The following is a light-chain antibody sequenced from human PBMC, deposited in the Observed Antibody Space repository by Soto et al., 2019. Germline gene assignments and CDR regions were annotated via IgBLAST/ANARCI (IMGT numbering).Light chain of an antibody. V-gene: IGKV1-5*03. CDR3: QKYYNYAFY. J-gene: IGKJ3*01. Sequence: DIQMTQSPSTLPAFVGDTVTITCRASRGVYRMLAWYQQRPGRAPKLLIYKASTLEPGVPPSFSGSGSEREFTFTISSLQPEDVATYYCQKYYNYAFYFGPGTKVDVK. CDR2: KAS. CDR1: RGVYRM.